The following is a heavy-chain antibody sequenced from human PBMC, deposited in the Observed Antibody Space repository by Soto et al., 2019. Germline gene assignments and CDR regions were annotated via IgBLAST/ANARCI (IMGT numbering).Heavy chain of an antibody. D-gene: IGHD3-22*01. CDR2: IIPIFGTA. V-gene: IGHV1-69*13. Sequence: SVKFACKASGGTFSSYAISWVRQAPGQGLEWMGGIIPIFGTANYAQKFQGRVTITADESTSTAYMELSSLRSEDTAVYYCARVGFHYDSSGSPDYWGQGTLVTVSS. CDR3: ARVGFHYDSSGSPDY. J-gene: IGHJ4*02. CDR1: GGTFSSYA.